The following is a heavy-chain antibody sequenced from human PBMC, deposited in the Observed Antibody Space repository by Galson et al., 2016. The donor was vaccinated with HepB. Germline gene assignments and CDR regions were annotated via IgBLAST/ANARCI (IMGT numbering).Heavy chain of an antibody. J-gene: IGHJ5*02. Sequence: SLRLSCAASGFIFNTYTMNWVRQAPGKGLEWISYISDGGDTVHYADSVQGRFTISRDNANNSLYLQMSSLSAEDTAVSYRARGGGPTWEWLYGPWGQGTLGTVSS. CDR1: GFIFNTYT. V-gene: IGHV3-48*01. CDR3: ARGGGPTWEWLYGP. CDR2: ISDGGDTV. D-gene: IGHD2-8*01.